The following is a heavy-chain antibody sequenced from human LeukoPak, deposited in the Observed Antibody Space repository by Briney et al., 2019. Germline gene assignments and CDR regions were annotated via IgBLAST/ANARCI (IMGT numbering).Heavy chain of an antibody. CDR2: INHSGST. CDR1: GGSFSGYY. CDR3: ARGHRNYYYYYMDV. D-gene: IGHD3-16*02. J-gene: IGHJ6*03. Sequence: PSETLSLTCAVYGGSFSGYYWSWIRQPPGKGLEWIGEINHSGSTNYNPSLKSRVTISVDTSKNQFSLKLSSVTAADTAVYYCARGHRNYYYYYMDVWGKGTTVTVSS. V-gene: IGHV4-34*01.